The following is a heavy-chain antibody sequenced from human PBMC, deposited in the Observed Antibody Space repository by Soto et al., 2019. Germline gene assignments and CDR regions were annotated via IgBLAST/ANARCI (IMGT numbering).Heavy chain of an antibody. CDR1: SFTFSRYA. J-gene: IGHJ6*02. CDR3: AREHGELLVQPYYGLDV. V-gene: IGHV3-21*06. D-gene: IGHD2-15*01. Sequence: GSLRLSCAASSFTFSRYAMTWVRQAPVKGLEWVSSISGTGNHIYYAESVKGRFTVSRDNAKSSLFLQMNSLRAEDTAVYYCAREHGELLVQPYYGLDVWGLGTTVTVSS. CDR2: ISGTGNHI.